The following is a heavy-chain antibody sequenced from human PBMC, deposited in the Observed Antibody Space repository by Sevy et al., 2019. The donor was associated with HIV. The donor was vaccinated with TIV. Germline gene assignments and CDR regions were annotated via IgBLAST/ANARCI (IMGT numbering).Heavy chain of an antibody. CDR2: ISGSGNII. Sequence: GGSLRLSCAASGFSFSDSYMSWVRQAPGKGLKWIAYISGSGNIIYYADSVRGRFSISRDNAKKSLYLQMNSLRAEDTAVYFCAKKGYSSGIFYYFDYWGQRTLVTVSS. CDR3: AKKGYSSGIFYYFDY. J-gene: IGHJ4*02. CDR1: GFSFSDSY. D-gene: IGHD5-18*01. V-gene: IGHV3-11*01.